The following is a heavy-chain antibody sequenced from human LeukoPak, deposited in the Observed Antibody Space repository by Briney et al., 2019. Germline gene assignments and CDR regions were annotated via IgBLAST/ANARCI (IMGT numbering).Heavy chain of an antibody. Sequence: ASVKVSCKASGYTFTNYEINWVRQATGQGLEWMGWMNPNSGDTAYAQKFQGRIIMTRSTSISTAYMDLSSLRSEDTAVYYCARGLGSYDSSELTWPMISFWGQGTVVTVSS. V-gene: IGHV1-8*01. J-gene: IGHJ4*02. CDR3: ARGLGSYDSSELTWPMISF. D-gene: IGHD3-22*01. CDR2: MNPNSGDT. CDR1: GYTFTNYE.